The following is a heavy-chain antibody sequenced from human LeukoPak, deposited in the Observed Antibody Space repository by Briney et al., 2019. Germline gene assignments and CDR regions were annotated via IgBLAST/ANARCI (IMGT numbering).Heavy chain of an antibody. CDR2: INPNSGGT. D-gene: IGHD6-13*01. V-gene: IGHV1-2*02. J-gene: IGHJ1*01. CDR1: GYTFTGYY. Sequence: ASVKVSCKASGYTFTGYYMHWVRQAPGQGLEWMGWINPNSGGTSYAQKFQGRVTMTRDTSISTAYMELSRLRSDDTAVYYCARVSSSWRAEYFQHWGQGTLVTVSS. CDR3: ARVSSSWRAEYFQH.